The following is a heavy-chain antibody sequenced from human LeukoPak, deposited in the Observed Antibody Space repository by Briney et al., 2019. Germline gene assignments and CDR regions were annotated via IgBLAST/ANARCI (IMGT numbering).Heavy chain of an antibody. V-gene: IGHV4-34*01. CDR1: GGSFSGYY. Sequence: SETLSLTCAVYGGSFSGYYWSWIRQPPGKGLEWIGEINHSGSTNYNPSLKSRVTISVDTSKNQFSLKLSSVTAADTAVYYCARGRMDSSGYSYYMDVWGKGTTVTVSS. D-gene: IGHD3-22*01. J-gene: IGHJ6*03. CDR2: INHSGST. CDR3: ARGRMDSSGYSYYMDV.